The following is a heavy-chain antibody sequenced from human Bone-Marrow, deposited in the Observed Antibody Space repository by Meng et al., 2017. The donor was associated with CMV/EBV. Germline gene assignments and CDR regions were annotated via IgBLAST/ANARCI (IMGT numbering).Heavy chain of an antibody. V-gene: IGHV1-2*02. D-gene: IGHD6-6*01. Sequence: ASVKVSCKASGYIFTDYYMHWVRQAPGQGLEWMGWINPNSGGTIYAQKFQGRVTMTRDTSISTASMELSRLRSDDTAVYYCARAAKSIAARPSYYYGMDVWGQGTTVTVSS. J-gene: IGHJ6*02. CDR1: GYIFTDYY. CDR3: ARAAKSIAARPSYYYGMDV. CDR2: INPNSGGT.